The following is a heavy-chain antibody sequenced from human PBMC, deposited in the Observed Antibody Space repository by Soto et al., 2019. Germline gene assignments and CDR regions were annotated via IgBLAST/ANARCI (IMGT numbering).Heavy chain of an antibody. CDR1: GFTFSSYA. Sequence: QMELVESGGGVVQPGKSLRLSCAASGFTFSSYAMHWVRQAPGKGLEWVAVIFHDGTDEYYADSVKGRLTVSRDNSKNALNLHMNSLKPEDTAVYYCATAYTYGPDAFDIWGQGTMVTVTS. J-gene: IGHJ3*02. CDR3: ATAYTYGPDAFDI. V-gene: IGHV3-30-3*01. CDR2: IFHDGTDE. D-gene: IGHD5-18*01.